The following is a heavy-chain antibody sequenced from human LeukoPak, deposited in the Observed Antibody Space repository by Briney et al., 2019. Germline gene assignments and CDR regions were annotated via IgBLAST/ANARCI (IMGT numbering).Heavy chain of an antibody. CDR3: ARDSRNGIVVVPFDY. V-gene: IGHV3-21*01. Sequence: GGSLRLSCAASGFTFSSYSMNWVRQAPGKGLEWVSSISSSSSYIYYADSVKGRFTISRDNAKNSLYLQMNSLRAEDTAVYYCARDSRNGIVVVPFDYWGQGTLVTVSS. J-gene: IGHJ4*02. CDR1: GFTFSSYS. CDR2: ISSSSSYI. D-gene: IGHD3-22*01.